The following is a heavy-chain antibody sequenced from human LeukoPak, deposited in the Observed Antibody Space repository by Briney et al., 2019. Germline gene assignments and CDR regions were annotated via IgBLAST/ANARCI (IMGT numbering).Heavy chain of an antibody. J-gene: IGHJ4*02. CDR1: GGTFSSYA. Sequence: ASVKVSCKASGGTFSSYAISWVRQAPGQGLEWMGGIIPIFGTANYAQKFQGRVTITTDESTSTAYMELSSLRSEDTAVYYCASKMITGTTLWGGDYWGQGTLVTVSS. V-gene: IGHV1-69*05. CDR3: ASKMITGTTLWGGDY. D-gene: IGHD1-7*01. CDR2: IIPIFGTA.